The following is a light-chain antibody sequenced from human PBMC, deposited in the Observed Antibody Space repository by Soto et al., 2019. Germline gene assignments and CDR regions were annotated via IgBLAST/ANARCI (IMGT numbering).Light chain of an antibody. V-gene: IGKV3-11*01. Sequence: IVLTQSPATLSFSPGEEATLSCRASQSIAIYLAWYQQKSGQSPRLLIYDTSNRAPGIPDRFSGSASGTDFTLPISSLETEDFAVYYCQQRATWPWTFGQGTAVEIK. CDR3: QQRATWPWT. CDR1: QSIAIY. J-gene: IGKJ1*01. CDR2: DTS.